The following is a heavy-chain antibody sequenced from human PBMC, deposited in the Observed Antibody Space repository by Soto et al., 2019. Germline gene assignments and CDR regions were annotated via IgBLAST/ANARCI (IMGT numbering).Heavy chain of an antibody. D-gene: IGHD2-21*02. J-gene: IGHJ4*02. Sequence: QVQLQQWGAGLLKPSETLSLTCAVYGGSFSGYYWSWIRQPPGKGLEWIGEINHSGSTNYNPSLKSRVTISVDTSKNQFSLKLSSVTAADTAVYYCARGVASVVTSYFDYWGQGTLFPVSS. V-gene: IGHV4-34*01. CDR1: GGSFSGYY. CDR2: INHSGST. CDR3: ARGVASVVTSYFDY.